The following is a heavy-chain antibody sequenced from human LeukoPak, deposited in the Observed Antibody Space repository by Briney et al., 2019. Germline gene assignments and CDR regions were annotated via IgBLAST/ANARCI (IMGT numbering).Heavy chain of an antibody. V-gene: IGHV4-39*01. CDR3: ARGIYDSGTYYKFDY. CDR1: GGSISSSSYY. D-gene: IGHD3-10*01. Sequence: SETLSLTCTVSGGSISSSSYYWGWIRQPPGRGLEWIGTIYYSGTTYYNPSLKSRVTISVDTSKSQFSLKLSSVTAADTAVYYCARGIYDSGTYYKFDYWGQGALVTVSS. CDR2: IYYSGTT. J-gene: IGHJ4*02.